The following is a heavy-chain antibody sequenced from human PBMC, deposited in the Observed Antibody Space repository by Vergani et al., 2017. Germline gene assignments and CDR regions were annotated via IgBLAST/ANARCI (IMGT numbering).Heavy chain of an antibody. CDR1: GFTFSRYA. V-gene: IGHV3-23*04. D-gene: IGHD6-13*01. CDR2: ISGSGGST. CDR3: AKDLNRYSSSWYSDY. J-gene: IGHJ4*02. Sequence: EVQLVESGGGLVQPGGSLRLSCAASGFTFSRYALSWVRQAPGKGLEWVSAISGSGGSTYYADSVKGRFTISRDNSKNTLYLQMNSLRAEDTAVYYCAKDLNRYSSSWYSDYWGQGTLVTVSS.